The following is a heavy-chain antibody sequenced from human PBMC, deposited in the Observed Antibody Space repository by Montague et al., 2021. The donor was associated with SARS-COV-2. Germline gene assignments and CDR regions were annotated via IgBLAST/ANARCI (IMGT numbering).Heavy chain of an antibody. Sequence: TLSLTCTVSGGSVSSRSHFWSWIRQPAGKGLEWIGHIDATGXAXYXXXXEXRVTISVDTSNNQFSLRLNSVTAADTAVYYCTRVVVVVPASPAPTLFDPWGQGILVTVSS. CDR2: IDATGXA. CDR3: TRVVVVVPASPAPTLFDP. D-gene: IGHD2-15*01. V-gene: IGHV4-61*09. J-gene: IGHJ5*02. CDR1: GGSVSSRSHF.